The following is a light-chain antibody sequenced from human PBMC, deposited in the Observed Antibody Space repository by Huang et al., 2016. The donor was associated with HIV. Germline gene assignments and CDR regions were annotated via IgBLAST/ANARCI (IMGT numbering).Light chain of an antibody. CDR1: QSGSSN. CDR2: GAS. Sequence: ERVMTQSPSPLSVSPGERAPLSCRASQSGSSNLAWYQQKPGQAPRLLIYGASTRATGSPARCRGSGSGTEFTLTISSLQSEDCAVYYCQQYNNWPPVTFGQGTRLEIK. J-gene: IGKJ5*01. V-gene: IGKV3-15*01. CDR3: QQYNNWPPVT.